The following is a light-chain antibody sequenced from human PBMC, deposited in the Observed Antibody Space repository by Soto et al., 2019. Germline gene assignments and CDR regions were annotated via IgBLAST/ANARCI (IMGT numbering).Light chain of an antibody. Sequence: QSVLTQPASVSGSPGQSITISCTGTSSDVGSYNYVSWYQQHPGKAPKFMIYDVSNRPSGVSNRFSGSKSGNTASLTISGLQPEDEADYYCTSYTSSTLDVFGTGTKLTVL. CDR2: DVS. V-gene: IGLV2-14*03. J-gene: IGLJ1*01. CDR1: SSDVGSYNY. CDR3: TSYTSSTLDV.